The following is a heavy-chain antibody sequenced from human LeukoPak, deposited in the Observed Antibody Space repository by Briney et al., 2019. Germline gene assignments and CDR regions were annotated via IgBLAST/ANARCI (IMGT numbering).Heavy chain of an antibody. CDR1: GFTFSSYG. D-gene: IGHD3-10*01. CDR2: ISASGAST. J-gene: IGHJ4*02. CDR3: AKDRAQTPLKY. Sequence: GGSLRLSCAASGFTFSSYGMHWVRQAPGKGLEWVSAISASGASTFYADSVKGRFTISRDNSKNTLYLQMNSLRADDTAVYYCAKDRAQTPLKYWGQGTLVTVSS. V-gene: IGHV3-23*01.